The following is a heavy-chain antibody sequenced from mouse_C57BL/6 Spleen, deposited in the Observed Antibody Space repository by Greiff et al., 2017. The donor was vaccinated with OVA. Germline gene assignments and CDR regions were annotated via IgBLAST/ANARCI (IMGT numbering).Heavy chain of an antibody. CDR1: GYTFTDYN. CDR2: INPNNGGT. V-gene: IGHV1-18*01. D-gene: IGHD4-1*01. J-gene: IGHJ2*01. CDR3: ARRGWDGDY. Sequence: VQLKQSGPELVKPGASVKIPCKASGYTFTDYNMDWVKQSHGKSLEWIGDINPNNGGTIYNQKFKGKATLTVDKSSSTAYMELRSLTSEDTAVYYCARRGWDGDYWGQGTTLTVSS.